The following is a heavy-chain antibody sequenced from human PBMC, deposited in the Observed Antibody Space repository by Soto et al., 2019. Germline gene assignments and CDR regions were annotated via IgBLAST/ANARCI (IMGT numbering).Heavy chain of an antibody. CDR3: ARWPSTGYPYYFDS. CDR1: GGSISSGGYY. Sequence: PSETLSLTCTVSGGSISSGGYYWSWIRQPPGKGLEWIGYIYYSGSTYYNPSLKSRVTISVDTSKNQFSLKLTSATAADTAVYYCARWPSTGYPYYFDSWGQGTL. V-gene: IGHV4-30-4*02. CDR2: IYYSGST. D-gene: IGHD3-22*01. J-gene: IGHJ4*02.